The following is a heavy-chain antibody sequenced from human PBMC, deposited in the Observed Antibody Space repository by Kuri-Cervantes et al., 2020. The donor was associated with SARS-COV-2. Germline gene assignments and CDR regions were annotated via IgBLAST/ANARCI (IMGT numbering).Heavy chain of an antibody. D-gene: IGHD2-21*01. V-gene: IGHV4-34*01. CDR2: INHSGST. CDR3: ASGYSIDY. J-gene: IGHJ4*02. CDR1: GGSFSGYY. Sequence: SETLSLTCAVYGGSFSGYYWSWIRQPPGKGLEWIGEINHSGSTNYNPSLKSRVTISVDTSKNQFSLKLSSVTAEDTAVYYCASGYSIDYWGQGTLVTVSS.